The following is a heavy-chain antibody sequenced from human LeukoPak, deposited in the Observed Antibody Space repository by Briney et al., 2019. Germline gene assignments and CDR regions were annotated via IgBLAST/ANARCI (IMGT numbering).Heavy chain of an antibody. CDR2: IHHSGSS. CDR1: ADPLSSGVHY. J-gene: IGHJ4*02. Sequence: PSETLSLTCTVSADPLSSGVHYWAWIRQLPGKGLESIGFIHHSGSSRHNPSLKDRVAISVDASRKQFALRLSSVTAADTAIYYCARGGNRFGGFYFDYWGQGIQVIVSS. V-gene: IGHV4-31*03. CDR3: ARGGNRFGGFYFDY. D-gene: IGHD3-10*01.